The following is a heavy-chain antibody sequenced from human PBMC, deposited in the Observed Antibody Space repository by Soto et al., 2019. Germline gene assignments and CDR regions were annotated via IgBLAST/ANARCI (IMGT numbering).Heavy chain of an antibody. V-gene: IGHV1-58*01. CDR2: IAVGSGYT. CDR1: GFTFTSSA. D-gene: IGHD2-8*01. Sequence: ASVKVSCKASGFTFTSSAFQWVRQARGQRLEWIGWIAVGSGYTNYAQRFQDRVTLTRDMSTATTYMELSRLTSEDTAIYYCAADATAWQQMVPSDYWGQGTLVTVSS. CDR3: AADATAWQQMVPSDY. J-gene: IGHJ4*02.